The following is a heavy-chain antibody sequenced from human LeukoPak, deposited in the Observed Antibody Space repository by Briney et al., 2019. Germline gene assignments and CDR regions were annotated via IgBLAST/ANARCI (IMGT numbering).Heavy chain of an antibody. J-gene: IGHJ4*02. V-gene: IGHV3-30-3*01. CDR2: ISYDGSNR. Sequence: SGGSLRLSCAASGFTSSSYAMHWVRQAPGKGLEWAAVISYDGSNRYYADSVKGRFTISRDNSKNTLYLQMNSLRAEDTAVYYCARRSSGSFDYWGQGTLVTVSS. CDR1: GFTSSSYA. D-gene: IGHD6-19*01. CDR3: ARRSSGSFDY.